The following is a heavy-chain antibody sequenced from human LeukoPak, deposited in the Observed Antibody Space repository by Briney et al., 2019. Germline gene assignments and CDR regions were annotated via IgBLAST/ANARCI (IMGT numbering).Heavy chain of an antibody. V-gene: IGHV3-48*03. CDR2: ISSSGSTI. Sequence: GGSLRLSCAASGFAFSSYEMNWVRQAPGKGLEWVSYISSSGSTIYYADSVKGRFTISRDNAKNSLYLQMNRLRAEDTAVYYCAKGSRGSCSRTYCYPFDYWGQGTLVTVSS. D-gene: IGHD2-2*01. J-gene: IGHJ4*02. CDR1: GFAFSSYE. CDR3: AKGSRGSCSRTYCYPFDY.